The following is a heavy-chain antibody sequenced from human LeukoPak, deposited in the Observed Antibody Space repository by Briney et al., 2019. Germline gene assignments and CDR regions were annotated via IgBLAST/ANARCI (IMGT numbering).Heavy chain of an antibody. V-gene: IGHV3-30*02. CDR2: SKYDGSKE. D-gene: IGHD3-22*01. CDR1: RFTISSYG. CDR3: AEDLASYYSIDY. Sequence: PGGSLRLSCAASRFTISSYGKHWVRKAPGQGLEWVAHSKYDGSKEQYADPVKGRFTISRDSATNILYLQMNSLRAEDTAMDYCAEDLASYYSIDYWGQGTLVTVSS. J-gene: IGHJ4*02.